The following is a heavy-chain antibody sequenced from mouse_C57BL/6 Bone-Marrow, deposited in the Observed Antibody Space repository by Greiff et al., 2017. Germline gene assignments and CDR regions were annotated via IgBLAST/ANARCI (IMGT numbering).Heavy chain of an antibody. V-gene: IGHV1-81*01. CDR2: IYPRSGNT. CDR1: GYTFTSYG. Sequence: QVQLKQSGAELARPGASVKLSCKASGYTFTSYGISWVKQRTGQGLEWIGEIYPRSGNTYYNEKFKGKATLTADKSSSTAYMELRSLTSEDSAVYFGARGWFYFDYWGQGTTLTVSS. CDR3: ARGWFYFDY. D-gene: IGHD1-1*02. J-gene: IGHJ2*01.